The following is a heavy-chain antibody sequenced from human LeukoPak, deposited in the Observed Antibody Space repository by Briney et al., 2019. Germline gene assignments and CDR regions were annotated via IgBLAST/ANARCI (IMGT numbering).Heavy chain of an antibody. V-gene: IGHV4-30-2*01. CDR3: ARVGSSSCVDP. CDR2: IYHSGST. CDR1: GGSISSGGYS. J-gene: IGHJ5*02. Sequence: SETLSLACAVSGGSISSGGYSWSWIRQPPGKGLEWIGYIYHSGSTYYNPSLKSRVTISVDRSKNQFSLKLSSVTAADTAVYYCARVGSSSCVDPWGQGTLVTVSS. D-gene: IGHD6-13*01.